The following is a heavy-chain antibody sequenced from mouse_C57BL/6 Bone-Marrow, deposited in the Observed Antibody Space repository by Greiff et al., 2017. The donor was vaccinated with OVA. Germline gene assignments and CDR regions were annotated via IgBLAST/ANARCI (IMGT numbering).Heavy chain of an antibody. CDR1: GYTFTDYY. V-gene: IGHV1-76*01. Sequence: VKLMESGAELVRPGASVKLSCKASGYTFTDYYINWVKQRPGQGLEWIARIYPGSGNTYYNEKFKGKATLTAEKSSSTAYMQLSSLTSEDSAVYFCARWGFITTVPYFDYWGQGTTLTVSS. J-gene: IGHJ2*01. D-gene: IGHD1-2*01. CDR3: ARWGFITTVPYFDY. CDR2: IYPGSGNT.